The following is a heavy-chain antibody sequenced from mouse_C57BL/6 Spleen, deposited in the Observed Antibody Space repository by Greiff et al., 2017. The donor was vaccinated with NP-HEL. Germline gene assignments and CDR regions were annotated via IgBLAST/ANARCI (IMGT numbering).Heavy chain of an antibody. Sequence: QVQLKQSGAELVRPGASVTLSCKASGYTFTDYEMHWVKQTPVHGLEWIGAIDPETGGTAYNQKFKGKAILTADKSSSTAYMELRSLTSEDSAVYYCTRDDWEAWFAYWGQGTLVTVSA. V-gene: IGHV1-15*01. CDR2: IDPETGGT. CDR3: TRDDWEAWFAY. CDR1: GYTFTDYE. J-gene: IGHJ3*01. D-gene: IGHD4-1*01.